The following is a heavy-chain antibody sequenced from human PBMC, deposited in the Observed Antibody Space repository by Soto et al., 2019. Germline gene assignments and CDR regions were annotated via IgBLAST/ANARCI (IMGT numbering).Heavy chain of an antibody. CDR1: GGCISNYY. J-gene: IGHJ4*02. CDR2: IDTCGST. D-gene: IGHD3-3*01. V-gene: IGHV4-4*07. Sequence: SETLSLTCTVSGGCISNYYCNWIRQPAGKGLEWIGRIDTCGSTNSIPAVLSRGTMSVDWSKHEFSLQLRSASAPATPLYSCARGGPDCWSGPFDYWRRGALFAASS. CDR3: ARGGPDCWSGPFDY.